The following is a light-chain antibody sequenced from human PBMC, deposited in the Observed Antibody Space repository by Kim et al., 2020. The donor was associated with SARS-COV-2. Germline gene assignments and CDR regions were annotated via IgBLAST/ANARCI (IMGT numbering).Light chain of an antibody. CDR2: DAS. J-gene: IGKJ5*01. CDR3: QQYDNLIT. CDR1: QDISNY. Sequence: DIQMTQSPSSLSASVGDRVTITCQASQDISNYLNWYQQKPGKAPKLLIYDASNLETGVPSRFSGSGSGTDFTFTISSLQPEDIATYYCQQYDNLITFGQGTRWRLN. V-gene: IGKV1-33*01.